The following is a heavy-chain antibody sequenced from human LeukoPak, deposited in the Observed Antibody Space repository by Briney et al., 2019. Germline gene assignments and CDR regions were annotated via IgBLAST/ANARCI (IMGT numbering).Heavy chain of an antibody. J-gene: IGHJ3*02. CDR3: AGTNYYDSSDAFDI. V-gene: IGHV4-31*03. CDR1: GGSISRGGYY. CDR2: IYYSGST. D-gene: IGHD3-22*01. Sequence: SETLTLTRTVSGGSISRGGYYWRWIRQHPGKGLEWIGYIYYSGSTYYNPSLKSRVTISVDTSKNQFSLKLSSVTAADTAVYYCAGTNYYDSSDAFDIWGQGTMVTVSS.